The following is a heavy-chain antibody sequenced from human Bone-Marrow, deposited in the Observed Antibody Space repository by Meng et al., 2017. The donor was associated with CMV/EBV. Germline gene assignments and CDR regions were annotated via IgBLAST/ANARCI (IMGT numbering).Heavy chain of an antibody. D-gene: IGHD3-3*01. CDR3: AKDITIFGVVPYYYYGMDV. Sequence: GESLKISCAASGFTFSSYAMHWVRQAPGKGLEWVAVISYDGSNKYYADSVKGRFTISRDNSKNTLYLQMNSLRAEDTAVYYCAKDITIFGVVPYYYYGMDVWGQGTTVTVSS. CDR2: ISYDGSNK. V-gene: IGHV3-30*04. CDR1: GFTFSSYA. J-gene: IGHJ6*01.